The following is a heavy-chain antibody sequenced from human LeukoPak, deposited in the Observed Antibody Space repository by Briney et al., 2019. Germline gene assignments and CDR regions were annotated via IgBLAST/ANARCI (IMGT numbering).Heavy chain of an antibody. CDR2: IIPILGIA. CDR3: AIYPITMVRGVIFDY. D-gene: IGHD3-10*01. V-gene: IGHV1-69*02. CDR1: GYTFTGYY. Sequence: SVKVSCKASGYTFTGYYMHWVRQAPGQGLEWMGRIIPILGIANYAQKFQGRVTITADKSTSTAYMELSSLRSEDTAVYYCAIYPITMVRGVIFDYWGQGTLVTVSS. J-gene: IGHJ4*02.